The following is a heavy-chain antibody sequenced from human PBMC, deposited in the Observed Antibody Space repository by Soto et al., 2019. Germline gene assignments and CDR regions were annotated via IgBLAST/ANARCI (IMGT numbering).Heavy chain of an antibody. Sequence: HPGGSLRLSCAASGFTFSSYAMSWVRQAPGKGLEWVSAISGSGGSTYYADSVKGRFTISRDNSKNTLYLQMNSLRAEDTAVYYCAKDNVCQWLVPLFDYWGQGTLVTVSS. D-gene: IGHD6-19*01. CDR1: GFTFSSYA. V-gene: IGHV3-23*01. CDR3: AKDNVCQWLVPLFDY. J-gene: IGHJ4*02. CDR2: ISGSGGST.